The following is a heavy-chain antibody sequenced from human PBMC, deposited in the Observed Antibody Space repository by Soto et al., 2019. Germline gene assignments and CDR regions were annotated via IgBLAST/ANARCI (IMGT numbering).Heavy chain of an antibody. V-gene: IGHV3-30*18. CDR1: GFTFSNYA. Sequence: GGSLRLSCAASGFTFSNYAMHWVRQAPGKGLEWVALTSYDGNNEYYTDSVKGRFTISRDNSKNTLFLQMNSPRPEDTAVYYCAKDKGVFNWATSYFDYWGQGALVTVSS. J-gene: IGHJ4*02. CDR2: TSYDGNNE. CDR3: AKDKGVFNWATSYFDY. D-gene: IGHD1-1*01.